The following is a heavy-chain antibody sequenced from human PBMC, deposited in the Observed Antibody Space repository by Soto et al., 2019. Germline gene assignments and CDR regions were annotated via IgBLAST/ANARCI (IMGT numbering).Heavy chain of an antibody. Sequence: ASVKVSCKASGYTLTGYYMHWVRQAPGQGLEWMGWINPNSGGTNYAQKFQGRVTMTRDTSISTAYMELSRLRSDDTAVYYCARELSVAGLSYYYGMDVWGQGTTVTVSS. CDR2: INPNSGGT. CDR3: ARELSVAGLSYYYGMDV. V-gene: IGHV1-2*02. J-gene: IGHJ6*02. CDR1: GYTLTGYY. D-gene: IGHD3-9*01.